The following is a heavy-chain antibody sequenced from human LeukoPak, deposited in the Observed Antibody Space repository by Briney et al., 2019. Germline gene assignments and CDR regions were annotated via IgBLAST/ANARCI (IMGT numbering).Heavy chain of an antibody. Sequence: PGGSLRLSCAASGFTFSDYYMSWIRQAPGKGPEWVSYISSGGSTIYYADSLKGRFTISRDNTKNSLYLQMHSLRAEDTAVYYCARDGWLWLSGSLTYYYYGMDVWGQGTTVTVSS. J-gene: IGHJ6*02. D-gene: IGHD5-18*01. V-gene: IGHV3-11*01. CDR2: ISSGGSTI. CDR1: GFTFSDYY. CDR3: ARDGWLWLSGSLTYYYYGMDV.